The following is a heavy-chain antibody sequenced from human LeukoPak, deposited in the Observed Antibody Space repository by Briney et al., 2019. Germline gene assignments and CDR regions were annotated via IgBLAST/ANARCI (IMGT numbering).Heavy chain of an antibody. D-gene: IGHD6-19*01. CDR1: GFTFSSYG. CDR3: ARDRVAGTSNFQH. J-gene: IGHJ1*01. Sequence: GGSLRLSCAASGFTFSSYGMHWVRQAPGKGLEWVAFIRYDGSNKYYADSVKGRFTISRDNSKNTLYLQMNSLRAEDTAVYYCARDRVAGTSNFQHWGQGTLVTVSS. V-gene: IGHV3-30*02. CDR2: IRYDGSNK.